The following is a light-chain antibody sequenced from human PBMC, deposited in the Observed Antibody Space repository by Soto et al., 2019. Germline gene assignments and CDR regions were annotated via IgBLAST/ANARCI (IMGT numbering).Light chain of an antibody. CDR1: QSLLHITGETF. V-gene: IGKV2-29*01. CDR3: QQYDNWPIT. CDR2: EVS. J-gene: IGKJ5*01. Sequence: DVVMTQPPLSLSVTPGQPASISCKSSQSLLHITGETFLFWYLQKPGQSPQLLIYEVSTRVSGVPDRFSGSGSGTEFTLTISSLQSEDFAVYFCQQYDNWPITFGQGTRLEIK.